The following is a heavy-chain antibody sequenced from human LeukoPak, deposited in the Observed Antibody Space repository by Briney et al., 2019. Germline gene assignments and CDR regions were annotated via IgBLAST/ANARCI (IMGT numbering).Heavy chain of an antibody. Sequence: GGSLRLSCAASGFTFSDYYMSWIRQTPRKGLEWVSYISNSGSTIYYADSVKGRFTISRDNAKNSLYLQMNSLRAEDTAVYYCPRVFPADGYKEMAVLGYFDYWGQGTLVTVSS. J-gene: IGHJ4*02. CDR3: PRVFPADGYKEMAVLGYFDY. D-gene: IGHD5-24*01. CDR1: GFTFSDYY. V-gene: IGHV3-11*04. CDR2: ISNSGSTI.